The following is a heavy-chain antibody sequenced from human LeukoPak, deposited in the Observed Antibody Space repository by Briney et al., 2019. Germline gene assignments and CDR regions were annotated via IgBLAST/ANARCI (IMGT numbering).Heavy chain of an antibody. V-gene: IGHV1-18*01. CDR1: GYTFTSYG. CDR3: AREYYYGSGSYYKALYYFDY. Sequence: GASVKVSCKASGYTFTSYGISWVRQAPGQGLEWMGWISAYNGNTNYAQKLQGRVTMTTDTSTSTAYMELRSLRSDDTAVYYCAREYYYGSGSYYKALYYFDYWGQGTLVTVSS. J-gene: IGHJ4*02. D-gene: IGHD3-10*01. CDR2: ISAYNGNT.